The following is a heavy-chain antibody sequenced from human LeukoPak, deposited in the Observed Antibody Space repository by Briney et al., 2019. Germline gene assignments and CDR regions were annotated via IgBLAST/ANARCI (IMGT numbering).Heavy chain of an antibody. CDR2: ISSSSSYI. CDR1: GFTFSSYS. Sequence: GGSLRLSCAASGFTFSSYSMNWVRQAPGKGLEWVSSISSSSSYIYYAGSVKGRFTISRDNAKNSLYLQMNSLRAEDTAVYYCASSNPPNAFDIWGQGTMVTVSS. CDR3: ASSNPPNAFDI. V-gene: IGHV3-21*01. J-gene: IGHJ3*02. D-gene: IGHD1-14*01.